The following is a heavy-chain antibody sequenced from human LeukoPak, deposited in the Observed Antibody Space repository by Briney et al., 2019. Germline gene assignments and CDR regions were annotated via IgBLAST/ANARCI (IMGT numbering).Heavy chain of an antibody. Sequence: GRSLRLSCAASGFTFSSYAMHWVRQAPGKGLEWVVVVSSDGSDKYYGDSVKGRFSISRDNSKNTLNLQMNSLRAEDTAVYSCARDFRGSGSLDYWGQGTLATVSS. CDR2: VSSDGSDK. CDR1: GFTFSSYA. D-gene: IGHD3-10*01. CDR3: ARDFRGSGSLDY. J-gene: IGHJ4*02. V-gene: IGHV3-30-3*01.